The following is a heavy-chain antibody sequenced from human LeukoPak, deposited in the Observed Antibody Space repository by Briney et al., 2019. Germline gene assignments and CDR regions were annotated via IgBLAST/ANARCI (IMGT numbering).Heavy chain of an antibody. V-gene: IGHV3-66*01. CDR3: ASSISGSYYY. D-gene: IGHD1-26*01. Sequence: GGSLRLSCAASGFTVSSSYMTWVRQAPGKGLEWVSGIYSGGNSYYADSVKGRFTISRDISKNTLYLQMNTLRAEDTAVYYCASSISGSYYYWGQGTLVTVSS. CDR2: IYSGGNS. CDR1: GFTVSSSY. J-gene: IGHJ4*02.